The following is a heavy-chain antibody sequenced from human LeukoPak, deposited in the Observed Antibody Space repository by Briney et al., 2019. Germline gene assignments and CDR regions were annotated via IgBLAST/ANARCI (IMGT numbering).Heavy chain of an antibody. CDR2: ISWNSGSI. Sequence: GGSLRLSCAASGFTFDDYAMHWVRHAPGKGLEWVSGISWNSGSIGYADSVKGRFTISRDNAKNSLYLQMNSLRAEDTALYYCAAGAYDSSEYFQHWGQGTLVTVSS. CDR1: GFTFDDYA. CDR3: AAGAYDSSEYFQH. V-gene: IGHV3-9*01. J-gene: IGHJ1*01. D-gene: IGHD3-16*01.